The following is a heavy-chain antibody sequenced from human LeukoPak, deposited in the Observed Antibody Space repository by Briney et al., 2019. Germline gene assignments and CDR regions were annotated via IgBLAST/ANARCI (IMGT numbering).Heavy chain of an antibody. CDR1: GFTFSSHS. CDR2: ISSSSSYI. CDR3: ARDPRLEISGMVIDMLDY. D-gene: IGHD3-3*01. J-gene: IGHJ4*02. Sequence: GGSLRLSCAASGFTFSSHSMNWVRQAPGKGLEWVSYISSSSSYIYYADSVKGRFAISRGNAKNSLYLQMNSLRAEDSAIYYCARDPRLEISGMVIDMLDYWGRGTLVTVSS. V-gene: IGHV3-21*01.